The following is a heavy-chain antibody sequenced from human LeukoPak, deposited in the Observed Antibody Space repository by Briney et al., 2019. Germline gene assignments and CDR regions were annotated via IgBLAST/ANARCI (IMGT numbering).Heavy chain of an antibody. CDR2: IKQDGSEK. Sequence: GGSLRLSCAASGFTFSSYWMSWVRQAPGKGLEWVANIKQDGSEKYYVDSVKGRFTISRDNAKNSLYLQMNSLRAEDTAVYYCARSLPHYYDSSEVAFDIWGQGTMVTVSS. J-gene: IGHJ3*02. V-gene: IGHV3-7*01. D-gene: IGHD3-22*01. CDR3: ARSLPHYYDSSEVAFDI. CDR1: GFTFSSYW.